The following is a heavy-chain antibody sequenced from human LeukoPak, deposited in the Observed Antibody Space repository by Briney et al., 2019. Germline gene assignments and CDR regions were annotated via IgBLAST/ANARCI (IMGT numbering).Heavy chain of an antibody. CDR2: VYYTGST. CDR3: ARVQRGYSYGLFDY. J-gene: IGHJ4*02. D-gene: IGHD5-18*01. V-gene: IGHV4-59*01. Sequence: ASETLSLTCTVSGGSIINYYWSWIRQPPGKGLEWIGYVYYTGSTNYNPSLKSRVTISVDTSKNQFSLKLSSVTAADTAVYYCARVQRGYSYGLFDYWGQGTLVTVSS. CDR1: GGSIINYY.